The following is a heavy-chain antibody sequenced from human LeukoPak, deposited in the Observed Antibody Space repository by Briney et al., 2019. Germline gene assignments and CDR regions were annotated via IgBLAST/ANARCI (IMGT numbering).Heavy chain of an antibody. CDR1: GYSFTSYD. J-gene: IGHJ4*02. CDR3: ARGRGYDRTGYVYYFDF. CDR2: MNPNSGNT. V-gene: IGHV1-8*01. Sequence: GASVKVSCKAPGYSFTSYDINWVRQAPGQGFEWVGWMNPNSGNTGHAQEFQGRVTMTRDTSMSTAYMELSSLRYEDTAVYYCARGRGYDRTGYVYYFDFWGQGTLVTVSS. D-gene: IGHD3-22*01.